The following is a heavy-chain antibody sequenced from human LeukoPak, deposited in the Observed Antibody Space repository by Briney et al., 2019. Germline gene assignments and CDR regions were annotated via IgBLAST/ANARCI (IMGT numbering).Heavy chain of an antibody. J-gene: IGHJ2*01. CDR3: ARGYDGSGYYYRNWYFDL. CDR2: MYTSGST. D-gene: IGHD3-22*01. CDR1: GGSISSYY. V-gene: IGHV4-4*08. Sequence: PSETLSLTCTVSGGSISSYYWSWIRQPPGKGLEYIGRMYTSGSTNYNPSLKSRVTISVDTSKNQFSLKLSSVTAADTAVYYCARGYDGSGYYYRNWYFDLWGRGTLVTVSS.